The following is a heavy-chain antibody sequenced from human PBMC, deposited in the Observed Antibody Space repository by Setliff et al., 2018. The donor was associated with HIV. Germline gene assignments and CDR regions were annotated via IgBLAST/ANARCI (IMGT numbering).Heavy chain of an antibody. J-gene: IGHJ6*02. CDR3: ARKLRPGHGVDV. CDR2: IKEDGREK. Sequence: GGSLRLSCAASGFSFSNSWMTWVRQAPGKGLEWVATIKEDGREKYYVGSVKGRFTISRDNAKGSASLQMNSLRAEDTAIYFCARKLRPGHGVDVWGQGTTVTVSS. CDR1: GFSFSNSW. V-gene: IGHV3-7*01. D-gene: IGHD3-10*01.